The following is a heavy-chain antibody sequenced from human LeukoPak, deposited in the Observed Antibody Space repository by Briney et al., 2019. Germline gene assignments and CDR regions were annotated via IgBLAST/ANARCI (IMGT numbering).Heavy chain of an antibody. J-gene: IGHJ5*02. Sequence: PSETLSLTCTVSGGSISSYYWSWIRQPPGKGLEWIGYIYYSGSTNYNPSLKSRVTISVDTSKNQFSLKLSSVTAADTAVYYCARDHGGYAYNWFDPWGQGTLVTVSP. CDR1: GGSISSYY. CDR3: ARDHGGYAYNWFDP. CDR2: IYYSGST. V-gene: IGHV4-59*01. D-gene: IGHD5-12*01.